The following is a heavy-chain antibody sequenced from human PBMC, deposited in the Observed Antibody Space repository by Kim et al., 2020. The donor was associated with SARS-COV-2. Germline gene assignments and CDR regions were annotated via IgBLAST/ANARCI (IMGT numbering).Heavy chain of an antibody. Sequence: SGPTLVNPTQTLTLTCTFSGFSLSTSGVGVGWIRQPPGKALEWLALIYWDDDKRYSPSLKSRLTITKDTSKNQVVLTMTNMDPVDTATYYCAHRRGGVRWFDAYEDYFDYWGQGTLVTVSS. CDR3: AHRRGGVRWFDAYEDYFDY. V-gene: IGHV2-5*02. D-gene: IGHD3-10*01. CDR1: GFSLSTSGVG. J-gene: IGHJ4*02. CDR2: IYWDDDK.